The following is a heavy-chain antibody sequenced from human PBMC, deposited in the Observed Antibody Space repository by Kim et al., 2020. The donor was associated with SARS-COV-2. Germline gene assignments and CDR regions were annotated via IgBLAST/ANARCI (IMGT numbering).Heavy chain of an antibody. V-gene: IGHV4-61*02. D-gene: IGHD3-10*01. J-gene: IGHJ5*02. CDR2: IYTSGST. CDR1: GGSISSGSYY. CDR3: ARGGGVRFGWFDP. Sequence: SETLSLTCTVSGGSISSGSYYWSWIRQPAGKGLEWIGRIYTSGSTNYNPSLKSRVTISVDTSKNQFSLKLSSVTAADTAVYYCARGGGVRFGWFDPWGQGTLVTVSS.